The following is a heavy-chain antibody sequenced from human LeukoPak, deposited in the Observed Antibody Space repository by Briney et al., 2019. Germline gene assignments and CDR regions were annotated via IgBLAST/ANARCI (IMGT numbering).Heavy chain of an antibody. CDR1: GFTFSSYA. Sequence: GRSLRLSCAASGFTFSSYAMHWVHQAPGKGLEWVAVISYDGSNKYYADSVKGRFTISRDNSKNTLYLQMNSLRAEDTAVYYCAREVWFGELLNRRYFDYWGQGTLVTVSS. CDR3: AREVWFGELLNRRYFDY. J-gene: IGHJ4*02. CDR2: ISYDGSNK. D-gene: IGHD3-10*01. V-gene: IGHV3-30*04.